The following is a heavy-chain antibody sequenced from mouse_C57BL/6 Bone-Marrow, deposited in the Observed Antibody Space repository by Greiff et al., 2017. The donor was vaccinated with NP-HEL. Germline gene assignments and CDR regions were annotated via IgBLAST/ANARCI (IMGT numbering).Heavy chain of an antibody. J-gene: IGHJ2*01. D-gene: IGHD4-1*01. Sequence: EVKLMESGGGLVKPGGSLKLSCAASGFTFSSYAMSWVRQTPEKRLEWVATISDGGSYTYYPDNVKGRFTISRDNAKNNLYLQMSHLKSEDTAMYYCARDLNWDYWGQGTTLTVSS. CDR2: ISDGGSYT. V-gene: IGHV5-4*01. CDR1: GFTFSSYA. CDR3: ARDLNWDY.